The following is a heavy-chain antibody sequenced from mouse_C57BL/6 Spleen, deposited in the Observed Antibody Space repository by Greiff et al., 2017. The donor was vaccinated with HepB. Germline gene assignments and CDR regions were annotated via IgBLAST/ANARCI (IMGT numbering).Heavy chain of an antibody. CDR3: ARYTTVVATDYAMDY. CDR1: GYSFTDYN. J-gene: IGHJ4*01. CDR2: INPNYGTT. Sequence: EVQLQESGPELVKPGASVKISCKASGYSFTDYNMNWVKQSNGKSLEWIGVINPNYGTTSYNQKFKGKATLTVDQSSSTAYMQLNSLTSEDSAVYYCARYTTVVATDYAMDYWGQGTSVTVSS. D-gene: IGHD1-1*01. V-gene: IGHV1-39*01.